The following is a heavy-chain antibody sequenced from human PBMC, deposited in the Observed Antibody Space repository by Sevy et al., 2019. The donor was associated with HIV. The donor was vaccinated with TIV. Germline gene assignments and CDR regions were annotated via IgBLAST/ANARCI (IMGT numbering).Heavy chain of an antibody. CDR1: GFTFGNYW. J-gene: IGHJ3*02. D-gene: IGHD3-10*01. CDR2: INNDGSNT. Sequence: GESLKIFCAASGFTFGNYWMHWVRQAPGKGLVWISRINNDGSNTNYADSVKGRFTTSRDNAKNTLYLQMNSLRAEDTAVYYCGREMISMVPGVPDAFDIWGQGTMVTVSS. V-gene: IGHV3-74*01. CDR3: GREMISMVPGVPDAFDI.